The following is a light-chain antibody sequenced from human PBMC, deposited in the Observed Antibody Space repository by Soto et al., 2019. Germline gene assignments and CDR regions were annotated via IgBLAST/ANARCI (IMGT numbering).Light chain of an antibody. CDR3: QQYNNWPIP. CDR2: GIS. Sequence: EMVLTPSPGTLSVSPGERATLSCRASQTVGRDYLAWYQHKPGQAPRPLIYGISNRATGIPDRFSGSGSGTEFALTISSGQPEDVAIYYCQQYNNWPIPFGQGTRLEIK. J-gene: IGKJ5*01. V-gene: IGKV3D-15*01. CDR1: QTVGRDY.